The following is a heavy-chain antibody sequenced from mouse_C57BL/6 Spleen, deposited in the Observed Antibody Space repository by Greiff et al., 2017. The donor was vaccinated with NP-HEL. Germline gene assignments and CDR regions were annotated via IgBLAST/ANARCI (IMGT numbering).Heavy chain of an antibody. CDR3: ARRGGSSYGAMDY. CDR2: IYPGDGDT. V-gene: IGHV1-82*01. J-gene: IGHJ4*01. CDR1: GYAFSSSW. D-gene: IGHD1-1*01. Sequence: VQLQQSGPELVKPGASVKISCKASGYAFSSSWMNWVKQRPGKGLEWIGRIYPGDGDTNYNGKFKGKATLTADKSSSTAYMQLSSLTSEDSAVYFCARRGGSSYGAMDYWGQGTSVTVSS.